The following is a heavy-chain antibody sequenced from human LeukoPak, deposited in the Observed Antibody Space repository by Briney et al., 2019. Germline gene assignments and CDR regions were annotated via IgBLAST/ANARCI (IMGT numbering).Heavy chain of an antibody. CDR3: ARVNLPYGDYLDY. V-gene: IGHV4-34*01. J-gene: IGHJ4*02. D-gene: IGHD4-17*01. Sequence: SETLSLTCAVYGGSFSGYYWSWIRQPPGKGLEWIGEINHSGSTNYNPSLKSRVTISVDTSKNQFSLKLSSVTAADTAVYYCARVNLPYGDYLDYWGQRTLVTVSS. CDR2: INHSGST. CDR1: GGSFSGYY.